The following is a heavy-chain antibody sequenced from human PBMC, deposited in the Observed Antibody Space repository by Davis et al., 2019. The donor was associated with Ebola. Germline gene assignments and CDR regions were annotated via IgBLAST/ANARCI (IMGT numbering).Heavy chain of an antibody. CDR2: ISAYNGNT. V-gene: IGHV1-18*04. J-gene: IGHJ4*02. Sequence: ASVKVSCKASGYTFTGYYMHWVRQAPGQGLEWMGWISAYNGNTNYAQKLQGRVTMTTDTSTSTAYMELRSLRSDDTAVYYCAKLGDDYYDSSHFDYWGQGTLVTVSS. D-gene: IGHD3-22*01. CDR3: AKLGDDYYDSSHFDY. CDR1: GYTFTGYY.